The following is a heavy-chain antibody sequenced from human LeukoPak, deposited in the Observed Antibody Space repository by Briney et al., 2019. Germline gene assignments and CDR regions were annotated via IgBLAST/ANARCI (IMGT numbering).Heavy chain of an antibody. CDR1: GGTFSSYA. CDR3: ATPGAGIAAVDDAFDI. D-gene: IGHD6-13*01. V-gene: IGHV1-69*04. Sequence: SVKVSCKASGGTFSSYAISWVRQAPGQGLEWMGRIIPILGIANYAQKFQGRVTITADKSTSTAYMELSSLRSEDTAVYYCATPGAGIAAVDDAFDIWGQGTMVTVSS. J-gene: IGHJ3*02. CDR2: IIPILGIA.